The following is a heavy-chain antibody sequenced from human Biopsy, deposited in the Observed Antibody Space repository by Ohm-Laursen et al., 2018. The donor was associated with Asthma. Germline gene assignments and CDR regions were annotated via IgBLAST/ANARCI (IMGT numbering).Heavy chain of an antibody. Sequence: SLRLSCTASGFNLNTYTLSWVRQAPGQGLAWLSTISYDGKFKYFADSVKGRFTISRDYSKNTLYLQMNSLRLEDTGVYFCARDAGMNLAPGHWSFDLWGRGTLVTVSS. D-gene: IGHD1-14*01. J-gene: IGHJ2*01. CDR3: ARDAGMNLAPGHWSFDL. V-gene: IGHV3-30*04. CDR2: ISYDGKFK. CDR1: GFNLNTYT.